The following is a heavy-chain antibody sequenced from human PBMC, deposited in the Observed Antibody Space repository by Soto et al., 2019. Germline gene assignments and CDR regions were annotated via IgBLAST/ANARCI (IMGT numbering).Heavy chain of an antibody. J-gene: IGHJ5*02. CDR2: ISHDGINK. D-gene: IGHD4-4*01. CDR3: ARYMYNSDYFVKWFEP. V-gene: IGHV3-30-3*01. CDR1: GFSFSSYA. Sequence: QVRLVESGGGVVQPGRSLRLSCTASGFSFSSYAMYWFRQPPGKGLEWVAVISHDGINKHYADSVKGRVTVSRDNSNHSLDLQLNSLRGEDTAMYYCARYMYNSDYFVKWFEPWGQGTLVTVSS.